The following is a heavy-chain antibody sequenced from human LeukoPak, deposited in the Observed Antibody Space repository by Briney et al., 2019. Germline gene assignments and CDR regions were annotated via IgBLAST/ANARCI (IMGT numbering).Heavy chain of an antibody. V-gene: IGHV3-21*01. D-gene: IGHD1-26*01. CDR2: ISSSSSYI. Sequence: GGSLRLSCAVSGFTFSRFSMTWVRQAPGKGLEWVSSISSSSSYIYYRDSVKGRFTISRDNAKNPLYLQMHSLRAEDTAVYYCALVGATSWAPFDYWGQGTLVTVSS. J-gene: IGHJ4*02. CDR3: ALVGATSWAPFDY. CDR1: GFTFSRFS.